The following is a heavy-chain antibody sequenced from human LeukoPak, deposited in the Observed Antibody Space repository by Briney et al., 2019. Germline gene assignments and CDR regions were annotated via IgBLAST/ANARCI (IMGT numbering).Heavy chain of an antibody. Sequence: GGSLRLSCAASGFTFSDYYMSWIRQAPGKGLEWVSAISGSGGSTYYADSVKGRFTISRDNSKNTLYLQMNSLRAEDTAVYYCAKDLGLLWFGELYTDFDYWGQGTLVTVSS. V-gene: IGHV3-23*01. CDR1: GFTFSDYY. J-gene: IGHJ4*02. CDR3: AKDLGLLWFGELYTDFDY. D-gene: IGHD3-10*01. CDR2: ISGSGGST.